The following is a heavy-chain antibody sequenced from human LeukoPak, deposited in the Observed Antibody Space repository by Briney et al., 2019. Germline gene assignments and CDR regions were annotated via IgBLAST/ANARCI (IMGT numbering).Heavy chain of an antibody. Sequence: TSETLSLTCAVYGGSFSNYYWSWIRQSPGKGLEWIGEINQSAYTNYNPSLKSRVTISVDTSKNQFSLKLSSVTAADTAVYFCAMSPNFGFDYWGQGILVTVSS. D-gene: IGHD3-10*01. CDR2: INQSAYT. J-gene: IGHJ4*02. V-gene: IGHV4-34*01. CDR3: AMSPNFGFDY. CDR1: GGSFSNYY.